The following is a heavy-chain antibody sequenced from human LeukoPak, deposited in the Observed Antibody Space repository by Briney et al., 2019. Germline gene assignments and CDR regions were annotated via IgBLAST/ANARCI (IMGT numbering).Heavy chain of an antibody. CDR1: GVSLSSYY. J-gene: IGHJ4*02. CDR2: IYSRGLTRGST. V-gene: IGHV4-59*01. D-gene: IGHD1-26*01. CDR3: ARDQEYSGSYYRYFDF. Sequence: SETLSLTCTVSGVSLSSYYWSWIRQPPGKGLEWIGYIYSRGLTRGSTNYNPSLKSRVTISVDTSKNQFSLKLSSVTAADTAVYYCARDQEYSGSYYRYFDFWGQGALVTVYS.